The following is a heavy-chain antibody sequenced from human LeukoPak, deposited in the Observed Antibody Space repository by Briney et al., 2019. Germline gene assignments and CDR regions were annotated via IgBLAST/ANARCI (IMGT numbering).Heavy chain of an antibody. Sequence: GGSLRLSCAASGFTFSRYSMNWVRQAPGKGLEWVSSISNDAKYIYYADSLKGRFTVSRDNARNLLYLQMNSLAVEDTAVYYCTTPAAGPRAEYSLYWGQGTQVTVSS. J-gene: IGHJ1*01. CDR1: GFTFSRYS. D-gene: IGHD6-13*01. V-gene: IGHV3-21*01. CDR3: TTPAAGPRAEYSLY. CDR2: ISNDAKYI.